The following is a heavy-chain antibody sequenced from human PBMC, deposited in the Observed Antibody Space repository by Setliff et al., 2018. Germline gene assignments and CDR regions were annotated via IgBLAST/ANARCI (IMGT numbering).Heavy chain of an antibody. CDR1: GYTFTNYD. J-gene: IGHJ4*02. Sequence: GASVKVSCKASGYTFTNYDINWVRQATGQGLEWMGWMNPNNGNTGYSQKFQGRVTMTRNTSTSTAYMEVSSLRFKDTAVYYCARGLSDYYYESGSFPILGYWGQGTLVTVSS. V-gene: IGHV1-8*01. CDR2: MNPNNGNT. CDR3: ARGLSDYYYESGSFPILGY. D-gene: IGHD3-10*01.